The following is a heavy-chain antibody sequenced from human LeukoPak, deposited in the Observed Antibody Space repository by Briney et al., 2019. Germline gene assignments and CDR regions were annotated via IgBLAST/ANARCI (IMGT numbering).Heavy chain of an antibody. J-gene: IGHJ4*02. V-gene: IGHV3-21*01. CDR1: GFTFSSYS. CDR2: ISSGGSYI. D-gene: IGHD4-17*01. CDR3: AKGLLASVTTLWYFDY. Sequence: GGSLRLSCAASGFTFSSYSMNWVRQAPGKGLEWVSSISSGGSYIYYADSMRGRFTISRDNAKNSLYLQMNSLGAEDTAVYFCAKGLLASVTTLWYFDYWGQGTLVTVSS.